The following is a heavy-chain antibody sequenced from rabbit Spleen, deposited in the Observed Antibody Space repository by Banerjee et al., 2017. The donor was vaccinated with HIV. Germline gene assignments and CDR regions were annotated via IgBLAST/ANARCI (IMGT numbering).Heavy chain of an antibody. Sequence: QEHLKESGGGLVKPGGTLTLTCKASGFSFSSNYYICWVRQAPGKGLEWIACIYAGSSGNTYYATWAQGRFTISKTSSTTVTLQMTSLTAADTATYFCARDSGSSFSSYGMDLWGPGTLVTVS. CDR2: IYAGSSGNT. V-gene: IGHV1S45*01. CDR1: GFSFSSNYY. J-gene: IGHJ6*01. D-gene: IGHD8-1*01. CDR3: ARDSGSSFSSYGMDL.